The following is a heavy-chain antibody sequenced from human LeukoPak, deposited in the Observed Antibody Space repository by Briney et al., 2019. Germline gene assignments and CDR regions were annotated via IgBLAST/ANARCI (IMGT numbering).Heavy chain of an antibody. V-gene: IGHV3-23*01. CDR2: ISGSGGST. D-gene: IGHD6-19*01. CDR1: GFTFSTHA. J-gene: IGHJ5*02. Sequence: GGSLRLSCAASGFTFSTHAMSWVRQAPGKGLEWVSRISGSGGSTYYADSVKGRFTISKDTSKKTVHLQMNSLRAEDTAVYYCAKAGAQWLVQENWFDPWGQGTLVTVSS. CDR3: AKAGAQWLVQENWFDP.